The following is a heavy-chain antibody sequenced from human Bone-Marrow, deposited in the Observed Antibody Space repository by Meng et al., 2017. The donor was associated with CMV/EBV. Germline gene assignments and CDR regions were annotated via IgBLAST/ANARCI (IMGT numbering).Heavy chain of an antibody. J-gene: IGHJ4*02. D-gene: IGHD1-26*01. CDR2: ISYDGSNK. CDR3: ASGSQGSIFDY. V-gene: IGHV3-30-3*01. Sequence: GESLKISCAASGFTFSSYAMHWVRQAPGKGLEWVAVISYDGSNKYYADSVKGRFTISRDNSKNTLSVQMNNLRFEDTAVYYCASGSQGSIFDYWGQGTLVTVSS. CDR1: GFTFSSYA.